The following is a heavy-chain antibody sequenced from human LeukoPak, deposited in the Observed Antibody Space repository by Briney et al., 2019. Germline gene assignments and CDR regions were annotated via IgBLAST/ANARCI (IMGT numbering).Heavy chain of an antibody. J-gene: IGHJ4*02. CDR1: GGSISSGSYY. CDR3: ARGVATINFDY. CDR2: IYTSGST. V-gene: IGHV4-61*02. D-gene: IGHD5-24*01. Sequence: PSETLSLTCTVSGGSISSGSYYWSWIRQPAGKGLEWIVRIYTSGSTNYNPSLKSRVTISVDTSKNQFSLKLSSVTAADTAVYYCARGVATINFDYWGQGTLVTVSS.